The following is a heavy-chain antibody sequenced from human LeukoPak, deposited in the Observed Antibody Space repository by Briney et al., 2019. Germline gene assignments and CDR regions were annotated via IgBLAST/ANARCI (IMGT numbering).Heavy chain of an antibody. J-gene: IGHJ4*02. V-gene: IGHV3-21*01. CDR3: ARDPARVGATDFDY. D-gene: IGHD1-26*01. CDR2: ISSSSSYI. Sequence: PGGSLRLSCAASGFTFSSYSMNWARQAPGKGLEWVSSISSSSSYIYYADSVKGRLTISRDNAKNSLYLQMNSLRAEDTAVYYCARDPARVGATDFDYWGQGTLVTVSS. CDR1: GFTFSSYS.